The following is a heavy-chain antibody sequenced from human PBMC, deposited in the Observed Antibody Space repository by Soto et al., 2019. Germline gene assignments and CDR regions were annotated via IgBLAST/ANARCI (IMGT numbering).Heavy chain of an antibody. V-gene: IGHV3-33*03. J-gene: IGHJ4*02. Sequence: QVQLVESGGGVVQPGMSLRLSCAASGCIFNEYGMHWVRQAPWKGLEWVAVIWYDGSNKYYADSVKGRFTISRDNSKNTMSLQMNNLRAEDTAVYYCARWGCSGTNCNLNQRSYDLWGQGTLVTVSS. CDR3: ARWGCSGTNCNLNQRSYDL. CDR2: IWYDGSNK. CDR1: GCIFNEYG. D-gene: IGHD2-15*01.